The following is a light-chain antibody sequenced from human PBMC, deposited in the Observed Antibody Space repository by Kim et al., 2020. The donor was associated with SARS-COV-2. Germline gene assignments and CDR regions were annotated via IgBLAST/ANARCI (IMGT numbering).Light chain of an antibody. Sequence: QSALTQPPSASGSPGQSVTISCSGASRGFGGYGGYTYVSWYQQHPGNAPKLIIYEVTKRPSGVPDRFSGSKSGNTAFLTVSGLQAEDEADYYCTTHANSDYIFGTGTKVTVL. CDR1: SRGFGGYGGYTY. CDR2: EVT. V-gene: IGLV2-8*01. J-gene: IGLJ1*01. CDR3: TTHANSDYI.